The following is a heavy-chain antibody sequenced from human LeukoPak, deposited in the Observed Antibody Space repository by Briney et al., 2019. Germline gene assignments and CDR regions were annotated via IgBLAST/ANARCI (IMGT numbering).Heavy chain of an antibody. CDR1: GGSISSGGYY. Sequence: PSETLSLTCTVSGGSISSGGYYWSWIRQHPGKGLEWIGYIYYSGSTYYNPSLKSRVTISVDTSKNQFSLKLSSVTAADTAVYYCARAPGVDFWSGYSYYFDYWGQGTLVTVSS. J-gene: IGHJ4*02. CDR3: ARAPGVDFWSGYSYYFDY. CDR2: IYYSGST. D-gene: IGHD3-3*01. V-gene: IGHV4-31*03.